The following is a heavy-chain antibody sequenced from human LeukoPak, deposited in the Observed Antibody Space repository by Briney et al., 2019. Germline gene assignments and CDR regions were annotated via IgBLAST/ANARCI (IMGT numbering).Heavy chain of an antibody. V-gene: IGHV1-69*05. D-gene: IGHD2-2*02. Sequence: GASVKVSCKASGGTFSSYAISWVRQAPGQGLEWMGGIIPIFGTANYAQKFQGRVTITTDESTSTAYMELSSLRSEDTAVYYCARSPAAIPGWFDPWGQGTLVTVSS. J-gene: IGHJ5*02. CDR1: GGTFSSYA. CDR2: IIPIFGTA. CDR3: ARSPAAIPGWFDP.